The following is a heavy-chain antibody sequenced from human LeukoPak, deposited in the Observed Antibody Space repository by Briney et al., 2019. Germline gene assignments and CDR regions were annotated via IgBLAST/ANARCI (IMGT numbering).Heavy chain of an antibody. CDR3: AKSYSSGPDAFDI. V-gene: IGHV3-23*01. D-gene: IGHD6-19*01. J-gene: IGHJ3*02. CDR1: GFTFSSYA. Sequence: PGGSLRLSCAASGFTFSSYAMNWVRQAPGKGLEWVSGISGSGGSTYYADSVKGRFTISRDNSKNTLYLQINSLRAEDTAAYYCAKSYSSGPDAFDIWGQGTMVTVSS. CDR2: ISGSGGST.